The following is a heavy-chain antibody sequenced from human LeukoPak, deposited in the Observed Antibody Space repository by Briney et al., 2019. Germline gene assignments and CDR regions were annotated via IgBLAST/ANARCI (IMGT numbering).Heavy chain of an antibody. CDR2: IYYSGST. V-gene: IGHV4-59*08. J-gene: IGHJ6*02. D-gene: IGHD4-17*01. CDR3: ASSMTTVTPPYYYYYGMDV. CDR1: GGSISSYY. Sequence: SETLSLTCTVSGGSISSYYWSWIRQPPGKGLEWIGYIYYSGSTNYNPSLKSRVTISVDTSKNQFSLKLSSVTAADTAVYYCASSMTTVTPPYYYYYGMDVWGQGTTVTVSS.